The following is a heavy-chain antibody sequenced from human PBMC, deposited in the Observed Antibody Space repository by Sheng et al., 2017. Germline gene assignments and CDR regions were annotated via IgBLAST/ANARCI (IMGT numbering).Heavy chain of an antibody. J-gene: IGHJ3*02. Sequence: QVQLVQSGAEVKKPGASVKVPCKASGFTFTSYGFTWVRQAPGQGLEWMGVILPILGVVNYAQKFQGAVTITADKSTTTAFMELSSLTSEDTAVYYCARLRSDAFDIWGQGTMVTVSS. CDR1: GFTFTSYG. CDR2: ILPILGVV. CDR3: ARLRSDAFDI. V-gene: IGHV1-69*10.